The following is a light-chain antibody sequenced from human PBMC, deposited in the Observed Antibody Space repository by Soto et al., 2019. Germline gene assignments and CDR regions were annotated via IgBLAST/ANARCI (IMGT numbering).Light chain of an antibody. CDR3: QQYNNWPYT. Sequence: EIVVTQSPDTLSVSPGEGATLSCRASQSISSNLAWYRQKPGQAPRLLIYGASTRATGIPARFSGSGSGTEFPLTISSLQSEDFAVYYCQQYNNWPYTFGQGTKLEIK. CDR2: GAS. CDR1: QSISSN. V-gene: IGKV3-15*01. J-gene: IGKJ2*01.